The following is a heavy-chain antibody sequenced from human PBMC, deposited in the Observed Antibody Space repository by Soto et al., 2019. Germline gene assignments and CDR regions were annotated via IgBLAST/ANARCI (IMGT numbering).Heavy chain of an antibody. D-gene: IGHD2-21*01. CDR1: GFTFSSYW. V-gene: IGHV3-74*01. CDR2: ISGAGTRT. Sequence: EVQLVESGGALVQPGGSLRLSCAASGFTFSSYWMHWVRQGPGKGLVWVSRISGAGTRTNYADSVRSRFTVSRDNAKNTLYLQINSLTAEDTAVYYCARGTLTSIDMVDYWGQGTLVTVSS. J-gene: IGHJ4*02. CDR3: ARGTLTSIDMVDY.